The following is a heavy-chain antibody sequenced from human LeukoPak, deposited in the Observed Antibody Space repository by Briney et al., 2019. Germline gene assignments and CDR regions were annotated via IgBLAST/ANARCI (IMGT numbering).Heavy chain of an antibody. CDR1: GYTFTSYG. D-gene: IGHD2-15*01. Sequence: AAVKVSCKASGYTFTSYGISWVRQAPGQGLEWMGCISAYNGNTNYAQKLQGRVTMTTDTSTSTAYMELSSLRSEDTAVYYCARAPICSGGSCYDYYYGMDVWGQGTRVTVSS. J-gene: IGHJ6*02. CDR2: ISAYNGNT. CDR3: ARAPICSGGSCYDYYYGMDV. V-gene: IGHV1-18*01.